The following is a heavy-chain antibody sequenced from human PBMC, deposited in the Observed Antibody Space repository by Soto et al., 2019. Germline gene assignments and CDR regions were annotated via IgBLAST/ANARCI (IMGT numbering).Heavy chain of an antibody. V-gene: IGHV3-30*18. D-gene: IGHD6-13*01. J-gene: IGHJ4*02. CDR3: AKDLEAAAGPFDY. Sequence: QVQLVESEGGVVQPGRSLRLSCAASGFTFSSYGMHWVRQAPGKGLEWVAVISYDGSNKYYADSVKGRFTISRDNSKNTLYLQMNSLRAEDTAVYYCAKDLEAAAGPFDYWGQGTLVTVSS. CDR1: GFTFSSYG. CDR2: ISYDGSNK.